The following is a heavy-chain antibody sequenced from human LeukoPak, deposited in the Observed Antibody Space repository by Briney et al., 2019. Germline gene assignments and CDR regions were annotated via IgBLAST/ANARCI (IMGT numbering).Heavy chain of an antibody. V-gene: IGHV3-48*04. CDR3: ARDPGEVGAIHYYDAFDI. D-gene: IGHD1-26*01. Sequence: GGSLRLSCAASGFTFSSYSMNWVRQAPGKGLEWVSYISSSSSTIYYADSVKGRFTISRDNAKNSLYLQMNSLRAEDTAVYYCARDPGEVGAIHYYDAFDIWGQGTMVTVSS. CDR1: GFTFSSYS. J-gene: IGHJ3*02. CDR2: ISSSSSTI.